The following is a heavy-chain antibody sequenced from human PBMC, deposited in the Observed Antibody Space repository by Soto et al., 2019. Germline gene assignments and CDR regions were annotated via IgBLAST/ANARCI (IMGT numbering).Heavy chain of an antibody. J-gene: IGHJ3*02. CDR2: IYYSGST. D-gene: IGHD6-13*01. CDR1: GGSISSYY. CDR3: ARAVYRSSWYAWGAFVI. Sequence: QVQLQESGPGLVKPSETLSLTCTVSGGSISSYYWSWIRQPPGKGLEWIGYIYYSGSTNYNPSLKXRXTXSXXTSKNQFSLKLSSVTAADTAVYYCARAVYRSSWYAWGAFVIWGQGTMVTVSS. V-gene: IGHV4-59*01.